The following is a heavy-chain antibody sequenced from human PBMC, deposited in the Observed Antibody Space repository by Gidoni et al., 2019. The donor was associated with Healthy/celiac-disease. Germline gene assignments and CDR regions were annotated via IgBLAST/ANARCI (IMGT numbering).Heavy chain of an antibody. CDR3: ARDPKDYGDYVFDL. V-gene: IGHV4-30-4*01. J-gene: IGHJ2*01. CDR1: GGSLSSGDYY. Sequence: QVQLQESGPGLVKPSQTLSLTCTVSGGSLSSGDYYWSWIRQPPGKGLEWIGYIYYSGRTYYNPSLKSRVTISVDTSKNQFSLKLSSVTAADTAVYYCARDPKDYGDYVFDLWGRGTLVTVSS. CDR2: IYYSGRT. D-gene: IGHD4-17*01.